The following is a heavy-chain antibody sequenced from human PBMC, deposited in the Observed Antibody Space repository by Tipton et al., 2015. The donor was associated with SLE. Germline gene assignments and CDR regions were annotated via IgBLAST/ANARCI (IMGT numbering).Heavy chain of an antibody. V-gene: IGHV3-7*01. D-gene: IGHD3-3*01. CDR3: ARAGTLRFLEWLGGYYFDY. CDR1: GFTFSSYW. CDR2: IKQDGSEK. Sequence: SLRLSCAASGFTFSSYWMSWVRQAPGKGLEWVANIKQDGSEKYYVDSVKGRFTISRDNAKNSLYLQMNSLRAEDTAVYYCARAGTLRFLEWLGGYYFDYWGQGTLVTVSS. J-gene: IGHJ4*02.